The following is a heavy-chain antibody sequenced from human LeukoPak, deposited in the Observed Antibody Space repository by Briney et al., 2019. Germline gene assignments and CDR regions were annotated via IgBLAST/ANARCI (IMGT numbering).Heavy chain of an antibody. D-gene: IGHD1-26*01. J-gene: IGHJ5*02. CDR3: AKEEARWEWFDP. Sequence: GGSLRLSCAASGFAVNTNDMSWVRQAPGKGLEWVSVIDSGGRTFYADSVKGRFTISRDNSKNTLDLQMNSLRVEDTAVYYCAKEEARWEWFDPWGQGTLVTVSS. CDR2: IDSGGRT. V-gene: IGHV3-66*01. CDR1: GFAVNTND.